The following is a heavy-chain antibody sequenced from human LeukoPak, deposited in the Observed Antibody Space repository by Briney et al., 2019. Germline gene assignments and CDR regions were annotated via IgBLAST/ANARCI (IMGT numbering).Heavy chain of an antibody. V-gene: IGHV4-59*01. D-gene: IGHD6-19*01. CDR2: RHHSGSS. CDR1: GASISSYY. J-gene: IGHJ4*02. CDR3: ARVVGSGWSYFDS. Sequence: PSETLSLTCTVAGASISSYYWSWLRQPPGKGLEWIAYRHHSGSSNYNPSLESRVTVSVDTSNNQFSLRVTSVAAADTAVYYCARVVGSGWSYFDSWGQGTLVTVSS.